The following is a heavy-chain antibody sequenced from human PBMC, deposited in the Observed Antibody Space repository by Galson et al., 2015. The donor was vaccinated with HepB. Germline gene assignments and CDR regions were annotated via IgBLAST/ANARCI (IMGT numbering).Heavy chain of an antibody. J-gene: IGHJ3*02. CDR2: ISASGVST. V-gene: IGHV3-23*01. D-gene: IGHD1-26*01. CDR3: ARRIVGASYAFDI. CDR1: GFTFASHA. Sequence: SLRLSCAASGFTFASHAMTWVRQAPGQGLEWVSGISASGVSTNHADSVKGRFTISRDNSKNTLYLQMESLRVEDTALYYCARRIVGASYAFDIWGQGTMVTVSS.